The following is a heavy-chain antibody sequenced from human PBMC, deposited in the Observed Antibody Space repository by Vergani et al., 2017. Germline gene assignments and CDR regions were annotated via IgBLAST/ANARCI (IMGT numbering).Heavy chain of an antibody. J-gene: IGHJ4*02. CDR2: ISWNSGST. Sequence: EVQLVESGGGLVQPGRSLRLSCAASGFTFDDYAMHWVRQAPGKGLEWVSGISWNSGSTGYADSVKGRFTISRDNSKNTLYLQMNSLRAEDTAVYYCARHPTWIQLWFYGYWGQGTLVTVSS. CDR3: ARHPTWIQLWFYGY. CDR1: GFTFDDYA. D-gene: IGHD5-18*01. V-gene: IGHV3-9*01.